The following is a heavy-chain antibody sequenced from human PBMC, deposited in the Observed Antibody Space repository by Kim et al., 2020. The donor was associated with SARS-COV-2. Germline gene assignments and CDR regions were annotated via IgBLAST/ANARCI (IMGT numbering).Heavy chain of an antibody. D-gene: IGHD2-2*01. CDR1: GGTFSSYA. V-gene: IGHV1-69*13. Sequence: SVKVSCKASGGTFSSYAISWVRQAPGQGLEWMGGIIPIFGTANYAQKFQGRVTITADESTSTAYMELSSLRSEDTAVYYCARSPRPATHDAFDIWGQGTMVTVSS. CDR2: IIPIFGTA. J-gene: IGHJ3*02. CDR3: ARSPRPATHDAFDI.